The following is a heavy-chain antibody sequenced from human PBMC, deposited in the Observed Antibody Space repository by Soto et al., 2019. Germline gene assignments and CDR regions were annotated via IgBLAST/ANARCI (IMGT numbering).Heavy chain of an antibody. D-gene: IGHD4-17*01. J-gene: IGHJ5*01. CDR2: MHRNGNST. Sequence: EVQLVESGGGVVQPGGSLRLACVVSGFSLDEYGMSWVRQAPGRGPEWVSGMHRNGNSTGYADSVKGRFTISRDDAKNSLYLQMNSLRAEDTAFYYCARDHRWGYEYGDYGDSWGHGTLVTVSS. V-gene: IGHV3-20*04. CDR1: GFSLDEYG. CDR3: ARDHRWGYEYGDYGDS.